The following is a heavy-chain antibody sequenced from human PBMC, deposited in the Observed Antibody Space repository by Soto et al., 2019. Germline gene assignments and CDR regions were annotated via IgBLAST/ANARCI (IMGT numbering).Heavy chain of an antibody. CDR1: GFTFSSYW. CDR3: ARVLGYCSGGSCYSYYYYGMDV. Sequence: EVQLVESGGGLVQPGGSLRLSCAASGFTFSSYWMSWVRQAPGKGLEWVANIKQDGSEKYYVDSVKGRFTISRDNAKNLLYLQMNSLRAEDTAVYYCARVLGYCSGGSCYSYYYYGMDVWGQGTTVTVSS. CDR2: IKQDGSEK. D-gene: IGHD2-15*01. J-gene: IGHJ6*02. V-gene: IGHV3-7*01.